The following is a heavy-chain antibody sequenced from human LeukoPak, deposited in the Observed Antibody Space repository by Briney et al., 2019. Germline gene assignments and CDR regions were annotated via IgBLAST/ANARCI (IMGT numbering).Heavy chain of an antibody. CDR1: GGSISSSSYY. D-gene: IGHD3-3*01. CDR2: IYYSGST. Sequence: PSETLSLTCTVSGGSISSSSYYWGWIRQPPGKGLEWIGSIYYSGSTYYNPSLKSRVTISVDTSKNQFFLKLSSVTAADTAVYYCARGITIFGGSPYMDVWGKGTTVTVSS. CDR3: ARGITIFGGSPYMDV. J-gene: IGHJ6*03. V-gene: IGHV4-39*07.